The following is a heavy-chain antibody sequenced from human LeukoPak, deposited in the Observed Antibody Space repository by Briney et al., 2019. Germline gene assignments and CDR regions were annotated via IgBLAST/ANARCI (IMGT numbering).Heavy chain of an antibody. D-gene: IGHD3-16*02. CDR3: ARDRTYYDYVWGSYPHDY. Sequence: GGSLRLSCAASGFTFSGYYMSWIRQAPGKGLEWVSYISSSSSYTNYADSVKGRFTISRDNAKNSLYLQMNSLRAEDTAVYYCARDRTYYDYVWGSYPHDYWGQGTLVTVSS. CDR2: ISSSSSYT. CDR1: GFTFSGYY. V-gene: IGHV3-11*06. J-gene: IGHJ4*02.